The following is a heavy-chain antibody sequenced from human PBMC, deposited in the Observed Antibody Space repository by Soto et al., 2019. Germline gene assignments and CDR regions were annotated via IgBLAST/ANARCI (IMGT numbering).Heavy chain of an antibody. CDR2: ISGSGGST. D-gene: IGHD2-15*01. V-gene: IGHV3-23*01. CDR3: AKASPVVGYCSGGSCYSLGYFDY. Sequence: EVQLLESGGGLVQPGGSLRLSCAASGFTFSSYAMSWVRQAPGKGLEWVSAISGSGGSTYYADSGKGRFTISRDNSKNTLYLQMNSLRAEDTAVYYCAKASPVVGYCSGGSCYSLGYFDYWGQGTLVTVSS. CDR1: GFTFSSYA. J-gene: IGHJ4*02.